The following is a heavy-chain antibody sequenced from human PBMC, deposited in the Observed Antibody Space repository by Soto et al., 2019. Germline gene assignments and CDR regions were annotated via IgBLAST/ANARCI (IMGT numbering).Heavy chain of an antibody. D-gene: IGHD3-22*01. V-gene: IGHV3-7*03. CDR1: GFTFSSYW. J-gene: IGHJ4*02. Sequence: VGSLRLSCAASGFTFSSYWMSWVRQAPGKGLEWVANIKQDGSERYYVDSVKGRFTISRDNAKNSLYLQMNSLRAEDTAVYYCAREGHYYDSSAFDYWGQGTLVTVSS. CDR3: AREGHYYDSSAFDY. CDR2: IKQDGSER.